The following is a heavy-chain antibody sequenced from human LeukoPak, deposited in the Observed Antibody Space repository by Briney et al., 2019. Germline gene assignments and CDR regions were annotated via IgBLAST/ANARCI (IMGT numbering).Heavy chain of an antibody. V-gene: IGHV4-31*03. J-gene: IGHJ4*02. Sequence: SETLSLTCTVSGGSISSGGYYWRWIRQHPGTGLEWIGYIYYSGGTYYNPSLKSRVTISVDTSKNQFSLKLSSVTAADTAVYYCARVGDYYDSSGYYYVGYWGQGTLVTVSS. CDR3: ARVGDYYDSSGYYYVGY. CDR2: IYYSGGT. D-gene: IGHD3-22*01. CDR1: GGSISSGGYY.